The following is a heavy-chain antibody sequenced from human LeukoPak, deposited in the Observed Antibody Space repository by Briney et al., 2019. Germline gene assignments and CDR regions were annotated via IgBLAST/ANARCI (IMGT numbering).Heavy chain of an antibody. CDR1: GYTFTSFG. J-gene: IGHJ4*02. CDR2: IGSNNGNT. V-gene: IGHV1-18*01. D-gene: IGHD4-17*01. Sequence: GASVKVSCKASGYTFTSFGISWVRQAPGQGLEWMGWIGSNNGNTNYAQKLQGRVTVTTDTSTSTAYMELRSLRSDDTAVYYCARINAVTTNLGSFDYWGQGTLLTVSS. CDR3: ARINAVTTNLGSFDY.